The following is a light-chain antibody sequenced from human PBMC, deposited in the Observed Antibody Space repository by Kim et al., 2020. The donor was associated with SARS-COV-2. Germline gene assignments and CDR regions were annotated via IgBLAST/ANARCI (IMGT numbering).Light chain of an antibody. CDR2: GKN. J-gene: IGLJ3*02. CDR1: SLRTYY. CDR3: LSRDTSDNPWV. V-gene: IGLV3-19*01. Sequence: SSELTQDPAVSVALGQTVRITCQGDSLRTYYASWYQQKPGQAPLLVIYGKNNRPSGIPDRFSGSSSGNTASLTITGAQAEDESDYYCLSRDTSDNPWVFGGGTKVTVL.